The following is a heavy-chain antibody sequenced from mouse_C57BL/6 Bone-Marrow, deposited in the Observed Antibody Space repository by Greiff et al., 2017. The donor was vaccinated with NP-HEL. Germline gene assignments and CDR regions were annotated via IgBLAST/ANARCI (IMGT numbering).Heavy chain of an antibody. CDR2: IHPTSGST. J-gene: IGHJ4*01. D-gene: IGHD2-2*01. V-gene: IGHV1-64*01. Sequence: QVQLQQPGAELVKPGASVKLSCKASGYTFTSYWMHWVKQRPGQGLEWIGMIHPTSGSTNYNEKFKSKATLTVDKSSSTAYMQLSSLTSDDSAVYYCARGLLWLRRRDYYAMDYWGQGTSVTVSS. CDR1: GYTFTSYW. CDR3: ARGLLWLRRRDYYAMDY.